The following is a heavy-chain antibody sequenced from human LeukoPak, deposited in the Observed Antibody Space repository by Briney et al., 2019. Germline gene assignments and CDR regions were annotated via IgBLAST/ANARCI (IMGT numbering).Heavy chain of an antibody. J-gene: IGHJ4*02. Sequence: SETLSLTCTVSGGSISSSRYYWGWIRHPPGKGLEWIGNIYYSESTYYNPSLKSRVAISVDTSKNQFSLKLSSVTAADTAVYYCAKQRRDGYNYFDYWGQGTLVTVSS. CDR1: GGSISSSRYY. CDR2: IYYSEST. D-gene: IGHD5-24*01. CDR3: AKQRRDGYNYFDY. V-gene: IGHV4-39*01.